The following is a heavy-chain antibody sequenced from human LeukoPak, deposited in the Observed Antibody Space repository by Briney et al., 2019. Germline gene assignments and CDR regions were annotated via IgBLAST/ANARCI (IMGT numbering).Heavy chain of an antibody. V-gene: IGHV4-4*02. D-gene: IGHD5-18*01. CDR3: ARDGGYGHYDY. CDR1: GGSISTNTW. CDR2: TSHDGNA. J-gene: IGHJ4*02. Sequence: PSETLSLTCAVSGGSISTNTWWSWVRQPPGKGLEWIGQTSHDGNADYTPSLKSRVTISVDKSKNQLSLKLNSVTAADSAVYYCARDGGYGHYDYWGRGTLVTVSS.